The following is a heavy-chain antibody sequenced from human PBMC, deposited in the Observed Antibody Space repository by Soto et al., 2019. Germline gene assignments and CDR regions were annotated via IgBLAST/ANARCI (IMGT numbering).Heavy chain of an antibody. CDR1: GGSISSYY. J-gene: IGHJ5*02. CDR2: IYYSGST. Sequence: QVQLQESGPGLVKPSETLSLTCTVSGGSISSYYWSWIRQPPGKGLEWIGYIYYSGSTNYNPSLKSRVTISVDTSKNQFSLKLSSVTAADTAVYYCAQFYYYGSGRPNWFDPWGQGTLVTVSS. V-gene: IGHV4-59*08. D-gene: IGHD3-10*01. CDR3: AQFYYYGSGRPNWFDP.